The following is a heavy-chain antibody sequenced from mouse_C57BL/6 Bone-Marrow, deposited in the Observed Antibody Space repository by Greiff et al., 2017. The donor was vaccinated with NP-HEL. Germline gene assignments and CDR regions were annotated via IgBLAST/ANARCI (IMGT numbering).Heavy chain of an antibody. CDR3: ARALPTGTWFAY. CDR2: INPSSGYT. Sequence: VQLQQSGAELARPGASVKMSCKASGYTFTSYTMHWVKQRPGQGLEWIGYINPSSGYTKYNQKFKDKATLTADKSSSTAYMQLNSLTSEDSAVYYCARALPTGTWFAYWGQGTLVTVSA. D-gene: IGHD4-1*02. V-gene: IGHV1-4*01. J-gene: IGHJ3*01. CDR1: GYTFTSYT.